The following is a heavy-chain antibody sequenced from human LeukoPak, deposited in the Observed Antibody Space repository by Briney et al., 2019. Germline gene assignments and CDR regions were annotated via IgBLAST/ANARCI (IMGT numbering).Heavy chain of an antibody. Sequence: ASVKVSCKTSGYTFTTHGISWVRQASGQGLEWMGWISTSKGDTKYAQKFKGRVTMTTDRSTSTAYMELRSLSSDDTAAYYCARDWPTVITDYWGQGTLVTVSS. J-gene: IGHJ4*02. D-gene: IGHD4-11*01. V-gene: IGHV1-18*01. CDR2: ISTSKGDT. CDR1: GYTFTTHG. CDR3: ARDWPTVITDY.